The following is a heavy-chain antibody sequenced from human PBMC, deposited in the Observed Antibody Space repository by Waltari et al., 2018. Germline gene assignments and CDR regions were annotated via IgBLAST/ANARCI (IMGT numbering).Heavy chain of an antibody. CDR1: GDSVPSNSAA. CDR2: TYYRSKWYN. V-gene: IGHV6-1*01. CDR3: ARDFGYCSSTSCRDFDY. J-gene: IGHJ4*02. Sequence: QVQLQQSGPGLVKPSQTLSLTCAISGDSVPSNSAAWNWIRQSPSKGLEWLGRTYYRSKWYNDYAVSVKSRITINPDTSKNQFSLQLNSVTPEDTAVYYCARDFGYCSSTSCRDFDYWGQGTLVTVSS. D-gene: IGHD2-2*03.